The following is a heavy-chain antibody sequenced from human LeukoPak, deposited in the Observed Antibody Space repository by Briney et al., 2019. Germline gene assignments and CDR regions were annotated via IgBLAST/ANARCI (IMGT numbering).Heavy chain of an antibody. CDR1: GFTFSTYA. V-gene: IGHV3-64*02. Sequence: GGSLRLSCAASGFTFSTYAMHWVRQAPGKGLEYVSAISTNGDSTYYADSVKGRFTISRDNSRNTLFLQMGSLRADAMAVYYCARWGSTSCYAYWGQGTLVTVSS. CDR3: ARWGSTSCYAY. J-gene: IGHJ4*02. CDR2: ISTNGDST. D-gene: IGHD2-2*01.